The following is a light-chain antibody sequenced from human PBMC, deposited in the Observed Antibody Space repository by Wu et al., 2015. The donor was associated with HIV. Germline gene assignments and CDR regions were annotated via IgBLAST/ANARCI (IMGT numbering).Light chain of an antibody. CDR2: GTS. CDR1: QSVGNNY. Sequence: EIVLTQSPGTLSLSPGERATLSCRASQSVGNNYLAWYQQKPGQAPRLLIYGTSSRATGIPDRFSGSGSGTDFTLTISRLEPEDFAVYYCQQYTTSPPSLTFGGGTKVE. CDR3: QQYTTSPPSLT. V-gene: IGKV3-20*01. J-gene: IGKJ4*01.